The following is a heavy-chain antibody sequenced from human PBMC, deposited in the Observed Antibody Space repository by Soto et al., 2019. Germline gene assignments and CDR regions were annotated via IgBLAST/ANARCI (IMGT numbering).Heavy chain of an antibody. CDR1: GGSVSDKTYY. V-gene: IGHV4-61*01. CDR3: ARTTAVPNTLRSRYFFDY. D-gene: IGHD4-17*01. Sequence: SETLSLTCSVSGGSVSDKTYYWSWIRQPPGKRLEWIGYVYYSGTTNYNPSLKSRVTISVDLSKNRFSLRLSSVTTADTALYYCARTTAVPNTLRSRYFFDYWGEGTLVTVSS. J-gene: IGHJ4*02. CDR2: VYYSGTT.